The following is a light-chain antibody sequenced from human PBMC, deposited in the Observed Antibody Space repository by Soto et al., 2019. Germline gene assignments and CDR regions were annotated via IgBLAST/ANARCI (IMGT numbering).Light chain of an antibody. CDR1: QSISTY. V-gene: IGKV1-39*01. CDR2: AAS. J-gene: IGKJ3*01. Sequence: DIQMTQSPSSLSASVGDRVTITCRTSQSISTYLNWYQQKPGKAPKLLIYAASSLQSGVPSRFXGSGSGTDFTLTISSLQPEDFATYYCQQTYSTLPFTFGPGTKVDIE. CDR3: QQTYSTLPFT.